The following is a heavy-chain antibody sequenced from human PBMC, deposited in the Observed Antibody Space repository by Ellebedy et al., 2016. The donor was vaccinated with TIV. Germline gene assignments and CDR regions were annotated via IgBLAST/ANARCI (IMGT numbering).Heavy chain of an antibody. V-gene: IGHV3-30-3*01. CDR2: ISYDGSNK. D-gene: IGHD3-22*01. Sequence: GESLKISXAASGFTFSSYAMHWVRQAPGKGLEWVAVISYDGSNKYYADSVKGRFTISRDNSKNTLYLQMNSLRAEDTAVYYCARDQGGLRTEITMIVVSYGMDVWGQGTTVTVSS. CDR1: GFTFSSYA. J-gene: IGHJ6*02. CDR3: ARDQGGLRTEITMIVVSYGMDV.